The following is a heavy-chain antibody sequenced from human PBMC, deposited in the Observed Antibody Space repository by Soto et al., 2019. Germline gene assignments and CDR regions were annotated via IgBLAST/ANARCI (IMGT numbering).Heavy chain of an antibody. CDR2: INAGEGNT. CDR1: GYTFTSHA. V-gene: IGHV1-3*01. D-gene: IGHD1-26*01. Sequence: QVQLVQSGAGVKKPGASVRVSCKASGYTFTSHAMHWVRQAPGQRLEWMGWINAGEGNTKYSQKFRGRVTITRDTSASTAYVELNSLRSEDTAVYYCARGSGSHFPYVDHWGQGILVTVSS. J-gene: IGHJ4*02. CDR3: ARGSGSHFPYVDH.